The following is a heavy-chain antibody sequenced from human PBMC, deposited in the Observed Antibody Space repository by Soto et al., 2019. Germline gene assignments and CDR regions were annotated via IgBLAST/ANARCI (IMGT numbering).Heavy chain of an antibody. D-gene: IGHD3-10*01. J-gene: IGHJ6*02. V-gene: IGHV3-33*01. Sequence: QVQLVESGGGVVQPGRSLRLSCAASEFTFSNYGMHWVRQAPGKGLEWVAVILDGGSNRYHADSVKDPFTISRDNSKTTLYLQMTSLRAEDTAVYYCARDDEYSGNGMDVWGQGITVTVS. CDR1: EFTFSNYG. CDR3: ARDDEYSGNGMDV. CDR2: ILDGGSNR.